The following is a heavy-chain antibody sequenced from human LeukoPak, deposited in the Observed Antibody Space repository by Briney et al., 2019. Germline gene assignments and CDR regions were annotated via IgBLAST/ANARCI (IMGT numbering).Heavy chain of an antibody. CDR2: IIPIFGTA. D-gene: IGHD6-13*01. Sequence: GASVKVSCKASGGTFSSYAISWVRQAPGQGLEWMGGIIPIFGTANYAQKFQGRVTITADETTSTAYMELGSLRSEDTAVYYCARGTAAGTRALVYYFDYWGQGTLVTVSS. CDR1: GGTFSSYA. CDR3: ARGTAAGTRALVYYFDY. V-gene: IGHV1-69*13. J-gene: IGHJ4*02.